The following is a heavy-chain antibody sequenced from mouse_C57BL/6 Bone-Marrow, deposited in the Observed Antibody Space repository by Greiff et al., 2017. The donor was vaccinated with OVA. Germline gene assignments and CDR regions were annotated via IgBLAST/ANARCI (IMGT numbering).Heavy chain of an antibody. CDR2: INPDSSTI. CDR1: GIDFSRYW. D-gene: IGHD1-1*01. CDR3: ARENYYGSSLDY. J-gene: IGHJ2*01. Sequence: EVMLLESGGGLVQPGGSLKLSCAASGIDFSRYWMSWVRRAPGKGLEWIGEINPDSSTINYAPSLKDKFIISRDNAKNTLYLQMSKVRSEDTALYYCARENYYGSSLDYWGQGTTLTVSS. V-gene: IGHV4-1*01.